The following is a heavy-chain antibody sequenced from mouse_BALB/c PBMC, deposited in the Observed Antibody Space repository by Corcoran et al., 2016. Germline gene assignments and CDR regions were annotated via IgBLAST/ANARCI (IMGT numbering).Heavy chain of an antibody. CDR2: IDPENGNT. CDR1: GFNIKDYY. J-gene: IGHJ1*01. CDR3: AIYYYGSSYWYFDV. Sequence: EVQLQQSGAELVRPGALVELSCKASGFNIKDYYMHWVKQRPEQGLEWIGWIDPENGNTIYDPKFQGKASITADTSSNTAYLQLSSLTSEDTAVYYCAIYYYGSSYWYFDVWGAGTTVTVSS. V-gene: IGHV14-1*02. D-gene: IGHD1-1*01.